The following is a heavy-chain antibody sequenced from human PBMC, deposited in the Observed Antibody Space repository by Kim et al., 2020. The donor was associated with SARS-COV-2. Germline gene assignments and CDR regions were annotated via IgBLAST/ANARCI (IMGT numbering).Heavy chain of an antibody. Sequence: GGSLRLSCAASGFTFSIYAMSWVRQAPGKGLEWVSTISGSSGSTYYADSVKGRFTISRDNSKNTLYLQMNSLRVEDTAVYYCAKESVTAYNSGWRVYPGVYYFDYWGRRTLVTVSS. CDR3: AKESVTAYNSGWRVYPGVYYFDY. V-gene: IGHV3-23*01. CDR2: ISGSSGST. CDR1: GFTFSIYA. D-gene: IGHD6-19*01. J-gene: IGHJ4*01.